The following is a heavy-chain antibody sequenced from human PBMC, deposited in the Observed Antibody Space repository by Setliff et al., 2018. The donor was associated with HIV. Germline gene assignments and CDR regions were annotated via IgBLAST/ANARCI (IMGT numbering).Heavy chain of an antibody. CDR2: IYYSGST. J-gene: IGHJ6*03. V-gene: IGHV4-38-2*01. D-gene: IGHD3-3*01. CDR1: GFTFSSSA. Sequence: ESLKISCVGSGFTFSSSAMNWVRQAPGKGLEWIGNIYYSGSTYYNPSLKSRVTISIDTSKNRFSLKLSSVTAADTAVYYCARCYYNFWSGYPLDYMDVWGKGTTVTVSS. CDR3: ARCYYNFWSGYPLDYMDV.